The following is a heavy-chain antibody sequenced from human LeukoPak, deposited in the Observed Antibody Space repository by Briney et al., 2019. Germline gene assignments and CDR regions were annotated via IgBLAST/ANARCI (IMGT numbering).Heavy chain of an antibody. J-gene: IGHJ4*02. CDR2: IYYSGST. D-gene: IGHD3-9*01. CDR3: ARGDYDIVTGYYPPDY. Sequence: SETLSLTCTVSGGSISSYYWSWIRQPPGKGLEWIGSIYYSGSTNYNPSLKSRVTISVDTSKNKFSLKLSSVTAADTAVYYCARGDYDIVTGYYPPDYWGQGTLVTVSS. V-gene: IGHV4-59*01. CDR1: GGSISSYY.